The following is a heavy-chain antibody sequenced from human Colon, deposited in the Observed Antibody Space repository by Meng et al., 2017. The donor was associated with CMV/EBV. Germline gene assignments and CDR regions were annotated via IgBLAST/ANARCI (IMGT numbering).Heavy chain of an antibody. V-gene: IGHV3-30*02. D-gene: IGHD6-13*01. Sequence: GGSLSLSCVASGFIFSRYGMHWVRQAPGKGLEWVTFIRFDGGAEYYADSVKGRFSISRDNAKNTVYLQMNSLRPEDSAVYYCAKDAGISAVGKGWIDPWGQGTLVTVSS. CDR2: IRFDGGAE. CDR3: AKDAGISAVGKGWIDP. J-gene: IGHJ5*02. CDR1: GFIFSRYG.